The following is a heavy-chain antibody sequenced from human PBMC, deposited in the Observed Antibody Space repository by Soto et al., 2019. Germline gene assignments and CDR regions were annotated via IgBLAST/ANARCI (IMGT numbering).Heavy chain of an antibody. Sequence: PGGSLRLSCAVSGLTFSSFEMDLARQAAGKGPEWISYISRGATTTYYADSVRGRFTISRDDAENSVFLQMDSLRVEDTAIYFCATRSTDYYFYWGQGTLVTVSS. CDR3: ATRSTDYYFY. CDR1: GLTFSSFE. D-gene: IGHD3-9*01. CDR2: ISRGATTT. V-gene: IGHV3-48*03. J-gene: IGHJ4*02.